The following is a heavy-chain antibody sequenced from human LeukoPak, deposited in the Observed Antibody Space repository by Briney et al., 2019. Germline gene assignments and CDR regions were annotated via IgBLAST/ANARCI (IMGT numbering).Heavy chain of an antibody. V-gene: IGHV3-23*01. CDR3: AKPYLWFAYDY. CDR1: GFTFSNSA. D-gene: IGHD3-10*01. J-gene: IGHJ4*02. CDR2: ISGSGGST. Sequence: GGSLRLSCAASGFTFSNSALSWVRQAPGKGLEWVSAISGSGGSTYYADSVKGRFTISRDNSKNTLYLQMNSLRAEDTAVYYCAKPYLWFAYDYWGQGTLVTVSS.